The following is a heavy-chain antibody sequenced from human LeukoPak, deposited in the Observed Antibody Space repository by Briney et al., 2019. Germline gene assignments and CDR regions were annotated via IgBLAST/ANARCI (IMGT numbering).Heavy chain of an antibody. CDR1: GASVSSASY. CDR2: IYNGVNT. D-gene: IGHD1-26*01. V-gene: IGHV4-61*01. Sequence: SSETLSLTCTVPGASVSSASYWTWIRQPPGKGVEWIAHIYNGVNTNYNPSLKSRVTISVDTSKNQFSLRLNSVTAADTAVYYCARSRAFNSGAFDPWGQGSLVTVSS. CDR3: ARSRAFNSGAFDP. J-gene: IGHJ5*02.